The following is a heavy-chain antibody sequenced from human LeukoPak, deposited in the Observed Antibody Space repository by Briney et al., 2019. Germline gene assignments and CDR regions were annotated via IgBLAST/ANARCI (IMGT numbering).Heavy chain of an antibody. D-gene: IGHD6-19*01. CDR1: GFTFSSYA. Sequence: GGSLRLSCAASGFTFSSYAMHWVRQAPGKGLEWVAVISYDGSNKYYADSVKGRFTISRDNSKNTLYLQMNSLRAEDTAVYYCARDSSGWYYFDYWGQGTLVTVSS. CDR2: ISYDGSNK. J-gene: IGHJ4*02. V-gene: IGHV3-30*14. CDR3: ARDSSGWYYFDY.